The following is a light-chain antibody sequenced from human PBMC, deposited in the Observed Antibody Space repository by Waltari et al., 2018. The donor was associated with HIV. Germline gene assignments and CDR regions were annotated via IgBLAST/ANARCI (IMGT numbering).Light chain of an antibody. CDR2: RAS. Sequence: EIVLTQSPGTLSFSPGERATLSCRASQSVTSRFLAWYQQTPGQAPRLLIYRASSRATGIPDRFSGSGSGTDFTLTISTLEPEDFAVYYCQQYGSSPPYTFGQGTKLEIK. CDR1: QSVTSRF. CDR3: QQYGSSPPYT. V-gene: IGKV3-20*01. J-gene: IGKJ2*01.